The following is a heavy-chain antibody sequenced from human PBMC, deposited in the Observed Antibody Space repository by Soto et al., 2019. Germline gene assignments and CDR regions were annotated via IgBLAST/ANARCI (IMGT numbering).Heavy chain of an antibody. D-gene: IGHD2-2*02. Sequence: SVKVSCKASGCTFSSYAVSWVRQAPGQGLEWMGGIIPIFGTANYAQKFQGRVTITADESTSTAYMELSSLRSEDTAVYYCAYTQLGYCSSTSCYMPSSSSPWDYYYGMDVWGQGTTVTVSS. J-gene: IGHJ6*02. V-gene: IGHV1-69*13. CDR2: IIPIFGTA. CDR3: AYTQLGYCSSTSCYMPSSSSPWDYYYGMDV. CDR1: GCTFSSYA.